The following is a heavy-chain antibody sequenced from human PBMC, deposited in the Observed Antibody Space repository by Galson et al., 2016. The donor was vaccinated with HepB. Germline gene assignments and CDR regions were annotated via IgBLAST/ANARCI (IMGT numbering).Heavy chain of an antibody. CDR1: GVTPSTSA. J-gene: IGHJ4*03. CDR3: SRDVVTLARGPGPSTLDH. V-gene: IGHV1-69*13. Sequence: SVKVSCKASGVTPSTSAITWVRQAPGQGFEWMGGIKPILGTPNYAQKFLGRMTITADASSGTNYMELSSLPTDDTAIYYCSRDVVTLARGPGPSTLDHWGQGTLVTVSS. CDR2: IKPILGTP. D-gene: IGHD3-10*01.